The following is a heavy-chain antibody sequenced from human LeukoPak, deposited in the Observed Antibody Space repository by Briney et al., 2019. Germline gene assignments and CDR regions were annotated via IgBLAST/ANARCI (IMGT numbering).Heavy chain of an antibody. D-gene: IGHD3-10*01. CDR1: GFTFSSYA. J-gene: IGHJ3*02. Sequence: GGSLRLSCAASGFTFSSYAMSWVRQAPGKGLEWVSYISSSGSTIYYADSVKGRFTISRDNAKNSLYLQMNSLRAEDTAVYYCARDRPLLWFGEPDAFDIWGQGTMVTVSS. V-gene: IGHV3-48*03. CDR2: ISSSGSTI. CDR3: ARDRPLLWFGEPDAFDI.